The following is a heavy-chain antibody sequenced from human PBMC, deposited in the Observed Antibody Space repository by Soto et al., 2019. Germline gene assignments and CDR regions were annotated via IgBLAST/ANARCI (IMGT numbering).Heavy chain of an antibody. D-gene: IGHD2-15*01. V-gene: IGHV4-31*03. J-gene: IGHJ5*02. Sequence: SETLSLTCTVSGGSISSGGYYWSWIRQHPGKGLEWIGYIYYSGSTYYNPSLKSRVTISVDTSKNQFSLKLSSVTAADTAVYYCARVAYCSGGSCYGWFDPWGQGTLVTVSS. CDR1: GGSISSGGYY. CDR3: ARVAYCSGGSCYGWFDP. CDR2: IYYSGST.